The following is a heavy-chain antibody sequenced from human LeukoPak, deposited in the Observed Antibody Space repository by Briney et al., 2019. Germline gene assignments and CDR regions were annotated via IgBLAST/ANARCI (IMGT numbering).Heavy chain of an antibody. CDR2: IYTSGST. CDR1: GGSISSYY. V-gene: IGHV4-4*07. CDR3: ARDYYDSSGYQSGFDY. D-gene: IGHD3-22*01. J-gene: IGHJ4*02. Sequence: SETLSLTRTVSGGSISSYYWSWIRQPAGKGLEWIGRIYTSGSTNYNPSLESRVTMSVDTSKNQFSLKLSSVTAADTAVYYCARDYYDSSGYQSGFDYWGQGTLVTVSS.